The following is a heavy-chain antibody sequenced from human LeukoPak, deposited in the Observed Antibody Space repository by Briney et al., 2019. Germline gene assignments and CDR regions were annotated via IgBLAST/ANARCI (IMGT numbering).Heavy chain of an antibody. Sequence: GGSLRLSCAASGYTFSNYAMHWVRQAPGKGLEGVTGISYDGTNKYYADSVKGRFIISRDNSKNTLYLQMDSLRVEDTAVYYCAKTAASFGGHAGSFVFWGQGTLVTVSS. V-gene: IGHV3-30-3*02. CDR3: AKTAASFGGHAGSFVF. CDR1: GYTFSNYA. J-gene: IGHJ4*02. CDR2: ISYDGTNK. D-gene: IGHD3-16*01.